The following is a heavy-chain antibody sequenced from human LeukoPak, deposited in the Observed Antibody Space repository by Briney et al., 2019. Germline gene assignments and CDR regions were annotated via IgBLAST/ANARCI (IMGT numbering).Heavy chain of an antibody. CDR2: IHIGGNT. J-gene: IGHJ4*02. D-gene: IGHD4-17*01. V-gene: IGHV3-53*01. Sequence: GGSLRLSCAASGFTISNNYMTWVRQPPGKWLEWVAVIHIGGNTYYAHSVKRRFTISRDNSKNTLFLQMNGLRAEDSAVYYCAVNVHCGAKSIFDYCGQGTQVTVSS. CDR3: AVNVHCGAKSIFDY. CDR1: GFTISNNY.